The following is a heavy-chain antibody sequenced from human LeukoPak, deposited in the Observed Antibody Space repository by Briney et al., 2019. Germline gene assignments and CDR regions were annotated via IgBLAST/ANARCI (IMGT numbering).Heavy chain of an antibody. CDR3: ARAVRDRYCSSTSCRYAFDI. D-gene: IGHD2-2*01. V-gene: IGHV4-61*02. CDR2: IYTSGST. CDR1: GGSISSGSYY. Sequence: PSQTLFLTCTVSGGSISSGSYYWSWIRQPAGKGLEWIGRIYTSGSTNYNPSLKSPVTISVDTSKNQFSLKLSSVTAADTAVYYCARAVRDRYCSSTSCRYAFDIWGQGTMVTVS. J-gene: IGHJ3*02.